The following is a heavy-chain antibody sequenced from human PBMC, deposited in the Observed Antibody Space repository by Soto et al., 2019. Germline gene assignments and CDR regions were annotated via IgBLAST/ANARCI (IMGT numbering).Heavy chain of an antibody. V-gene: IGHV4-59*01. Sequence: SETLSLTCTVSGGSISSYYWSWIRRPPGKGLEWIGYIYYSGSTNYNPSLKSRVTISVDTSKNQFSLKLSSVTAADTAVYYCARSGATPWGLDYWARGTLDTVSS. D-gene: IGHD3-10*01. CDR3: ARSGATPWGLDY. CDR1: GGSISSYY. J-gene: IGHJ4*02. CDR2: IYYSGST.